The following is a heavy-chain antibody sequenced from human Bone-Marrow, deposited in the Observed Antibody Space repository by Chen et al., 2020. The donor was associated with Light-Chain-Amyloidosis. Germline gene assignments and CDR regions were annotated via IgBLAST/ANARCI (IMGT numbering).Heavy chain of an antibody. V-gene: IGHV3-20*04. J-gene: IGHJ2*01. D-gene: IGHD3-3*01. CDR2: INWNGGRK. CDR1: GFTFDDYG. Sequence: EVQLVESGGRVVRPGGSLRLSCAASGFTFDDYGMSWVSQAPGKGLEWVSGINWNGGRKGYADFVKGRFTISRDNAKNSLDLQMNTLSPEETALYYCAREAGVGITYYFDLWGPGTLVTVSS. CDR3: AREAGVGITYYFDL.